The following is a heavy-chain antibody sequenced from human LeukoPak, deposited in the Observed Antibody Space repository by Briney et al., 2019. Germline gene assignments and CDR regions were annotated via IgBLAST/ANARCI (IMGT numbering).Heavy chain of an antibody. J-gene: IGHJ4*02. CDR2: IHPHGRYA. CDR3: VRGTKDWKGLDY. CDR1: GFAFSDYF. V-gene: IGHV3-74*03. Sequence: SGGSLRLSCAASGFAFSDYFMHWVRQSPEKGLVWVSDIHPHGRYAAYADSVRGRFTISRDDAKNTLYLQMNSLTSEDTAVYYCVRGTKDWKGLDYWGQGTLVTASS. D-gene: IGHD1-1*01.